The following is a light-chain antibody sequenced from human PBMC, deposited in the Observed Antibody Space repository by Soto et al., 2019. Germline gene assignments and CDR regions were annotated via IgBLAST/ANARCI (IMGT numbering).Light chain of an antibody. J-gene: IGKJ5*01. CDR3: LQSHSTPLT. Sequence: DVQMTQSPSSLSASVGDRVTITCRASQNIKNYLSWYQQKPGKATRVVIFGASLLQSGVPSTFSDSGSGTDFTLTISSLRPDDFATYYCLQSHSTPLTFGQGTRLDI. V-gene: IGKV1-39*01. CDR1: QNIKNY. CDR2: GAS.